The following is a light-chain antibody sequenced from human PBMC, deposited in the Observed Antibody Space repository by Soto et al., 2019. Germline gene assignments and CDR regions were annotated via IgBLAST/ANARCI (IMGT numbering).Light chain of an antibody. CDR2: AAS. CDR1: QSISSY. CDR3: QQSYSTPRT. Sequence: DIHMTQCPSSLSAAVGDIVTITCRASQSISSYLTWYQQNPGKAPKLLIYAASSLQSGVPSRFSGSGSGTDFTLTISSLQPEDFATYYCQQSYSTPRTFGQGTKVDIK. V-gene: IGKV1-39*01. J-gene: IGKJ1*01.